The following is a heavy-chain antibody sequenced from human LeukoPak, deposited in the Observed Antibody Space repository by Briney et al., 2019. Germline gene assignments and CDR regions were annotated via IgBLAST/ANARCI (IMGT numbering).Heavy chain of an antibody. V-gene: IGHV3-23*01. CDR3: AKDLYGFYAMDV. CDR1: GFTFSSYA. CDR2: ISGSGDSS. J-gene: IGHJ6*02. Sequence: PGGSLRLSCAASGFTFSSYAMSWVRQAPGEGLEWVSGISGSGDSSYYADSVKGRFTISRDNSGNTLYLQMNSLRAEDTAVYYCAKDLYGFYAMDVWGQGTTVTVSS. D-gene: IGHD4-17*01.